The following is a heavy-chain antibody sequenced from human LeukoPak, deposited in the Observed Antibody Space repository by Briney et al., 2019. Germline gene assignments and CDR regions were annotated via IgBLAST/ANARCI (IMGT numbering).Heavy chain of an antibody. Sequence: GGSLRLSCAASGFTFSSYAMSWVRQAPGKGLEWVSAISGSGGSTYYADSVKGRFTISRDNSKNTLYLQMNSLRAEDTAVYYCARDPSGYCTNGVCYSSFDYWGQGTLVTVSS. J-gene: IGHJ4*02. CDR1: GFTFSSYA. D-gene: IGHD2-8*01. CDR3: ARDPSGYCTNGVCYSSFDY. V-gene: IGHV3-23*01. CDR2: ISGSGGST.